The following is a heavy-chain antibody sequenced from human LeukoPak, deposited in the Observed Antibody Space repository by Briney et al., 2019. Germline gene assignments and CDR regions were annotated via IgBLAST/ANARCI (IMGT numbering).Heavy chain of an antibody. CDR1: GFIFSNAW. V-gene: IGHV3-15*01. CDR2: IKSKYNGGTR. J-gene: IGHJ4*02. CDR3: TAMDCSGDTCYFIY. D-gene: IGHD2-15*01. Sequence: PGGSLRLSCAASGFIFSNAWMSWVRQAPGKGLEWLGRIKSKYNGGTRDYAAPVKDRFTISRDDSKDTLYVQMNSLKIEDTAVYYCTAMDCSGDTCYFIYWGQGTLVTVSS.